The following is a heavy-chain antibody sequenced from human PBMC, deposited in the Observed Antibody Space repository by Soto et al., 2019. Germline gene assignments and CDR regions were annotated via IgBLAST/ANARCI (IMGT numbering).Heavy chain of an antibody. Sequence: QLQLQESGPGLVKPSETLSLTCTVSGGSISSSSHHWAWIRQPPGKGLEWIGSIDYSGNTYHNPSLTSRVTVSVDTSKNQFSLKLSSVTAADTSVYYCAREENGQSQYWGHGTLVTVSS. CDR2: IDYSGNT. V-gene: IGHV4-39*02. D-gene: IGHD2-8*01. J-gene: IGHJ4*01. CDR3: AREENGQSQY. CDR1: GGSISSSSHH.